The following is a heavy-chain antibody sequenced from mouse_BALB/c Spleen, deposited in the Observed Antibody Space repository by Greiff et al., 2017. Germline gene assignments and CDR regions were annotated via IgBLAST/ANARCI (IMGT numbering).Heavy chain of an antibody. Sequence: VKLMESGPGLVAPSQSLSITCTVSGFSLTSYGVHWVRQPPGKGLEWLGVIWAGGSTNYNSALMSRLSISKDNSKSQVFLKMNSLQTDDTAMYYCARGVPQIPMDYWGQGTSVTVSS. CDR3: ARGVPQIPMDY. CDR1: GFSLTSYG. V-gene: IGHV2-9*02. CDR2: IWAGGST. J-gene: IGHJ4*01.